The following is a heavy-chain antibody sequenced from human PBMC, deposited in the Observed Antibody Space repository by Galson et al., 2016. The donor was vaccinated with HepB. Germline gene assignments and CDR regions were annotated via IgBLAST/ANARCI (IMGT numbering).Heavy chain of an antibody. CDR2: INPSGGGT. D-gene: IGHD4-17*01. CDR1: RYTFTTYW. V-gene: IGHV1-46*01. Sequence: SVKVSCKASRYTFTTYWMHWVRQAPGQGLEWVGVINPSGGGTSYAQKLQGRVSMTSDTSTSTVYMQLISLRSEDTAVYCCARPFYGEYYYFDYWGQGTLVIVSS. J-gene: IGHJ4*02. CDR3: ARPFYGEYYYFDY.